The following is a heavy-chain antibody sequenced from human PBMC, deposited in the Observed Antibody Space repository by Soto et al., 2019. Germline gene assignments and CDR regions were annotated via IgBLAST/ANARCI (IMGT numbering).Heavy chain of an antibody. J-gene: IGHJ4*02. V-gene: IGHV4-31*03. D-gene: IGHD2-15*01. CDR3: ARGPQPSTPYCSGGSCRFDY. Sequence: SETLSLTCTVSGGSISSGGYYWSWIRQHPGKGLEWIGYIYYSGSTYYNPSLKSRVTISVDTSKNQFSLELSSVTAADTAVYYCARGPQPSTPYCSGGSCRFDYWGQGTLVTVSS. CDR2: IYYSGST. CDR1: GGSISSGGYY.